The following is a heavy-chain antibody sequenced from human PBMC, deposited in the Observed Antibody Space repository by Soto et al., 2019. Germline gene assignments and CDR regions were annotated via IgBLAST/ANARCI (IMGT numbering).Heavy chain of an antibody. Sequence: YDGSNKYYADSVKGRFTISRDNSKNTLYLQMNSLRAEDTAVYYCAKGPAIVLVPAAMNYSSVMDVWGQGTTFTVSS. D-gene: IGHD2-2*01. J-gene: IGHJ6*02. V-gene: IGHV3-30*02. CDR3: AKGPAIVLVPAAMNYSSVMDV. CDR2: YDGSNK.